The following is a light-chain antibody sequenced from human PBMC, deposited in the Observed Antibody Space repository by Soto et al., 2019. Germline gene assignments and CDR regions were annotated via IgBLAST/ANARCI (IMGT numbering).Light chain of an antibody. CDR1: QDIGIY. V-gene: IGKV1-9*01. CDR2: AAS. J-gene: IGKJ1*01. Sequence: IQLTQSPSSLSASVGDRVTITCRASQDIGIYLSLYQQKPGKAPNLLIYAASSLQRGVPSRFSGSGSGTDFTLTIRSLQPEDFATYHCQQLSSYPVTFGQGTKVDIK. CDR3: QQLSSYPVT.